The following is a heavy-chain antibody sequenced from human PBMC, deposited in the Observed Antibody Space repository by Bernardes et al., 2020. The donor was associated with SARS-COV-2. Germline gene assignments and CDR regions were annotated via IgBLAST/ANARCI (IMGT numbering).Heavy chain of an antibody. CDR3: ARAPQSDVSWHYFES. Sequence: GGSLRLSCAVSGFAFSSFGMHWVRQAPGKGLEWVAVISYDGNNQYYAASVKGRFTISRDNSRNTLYLQMNSLRPEDTAVYYAARAPQSDVSWHYFESWGQGTLVTVSS. CDR1: GFAFSSFG. J-gene: IGHJ4*02. CDR2: ISYDGNNQ. V-gene: IGHV3-30*03.